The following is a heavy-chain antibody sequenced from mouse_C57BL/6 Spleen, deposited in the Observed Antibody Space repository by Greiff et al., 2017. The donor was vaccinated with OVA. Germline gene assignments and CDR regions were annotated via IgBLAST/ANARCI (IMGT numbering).Heavy chain of an antibody. V-gene: IGHV5-12*01. J-gene: IGHJ4*01. CDR3: ARHERTGSYAMDY. D-gene: IGHD4-1*01. CDR1: GFTFSDYY. Sequence: EVMLVESGGGLVQPGGSLKLSCAASGFTFSDYYMYWVRQTPEKRLEWVAYISNGGGSTYYPDTVKGRFTISRDNAKNTLYLQMSRLKSEDTAMYYCARHERTGSYAMDYWGQGTSVTVSS. CDR2: ISNGGGST.